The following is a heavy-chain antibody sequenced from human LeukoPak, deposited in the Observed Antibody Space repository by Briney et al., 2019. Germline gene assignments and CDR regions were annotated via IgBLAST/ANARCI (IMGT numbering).Heavy chain of an antibody. D-gene: IGHD2-2*01. CDR2: TNTDGRTT. V-gene: IGHV3-74*01. CDR1: GFTFSSYW. J-gene: IGHJ4*02. CDR3: ARIEDTDAAFDY. Sequence: PGESLRLLCAVSGFTFSSYWMHWHRQVPGEALVWVARTNTDGRTTTYAHNVQGRFTLSRDNAKDTVYLHTNSLRVEDTAVCSCARIEDTDAAFDYWGQGTLVTVSS.